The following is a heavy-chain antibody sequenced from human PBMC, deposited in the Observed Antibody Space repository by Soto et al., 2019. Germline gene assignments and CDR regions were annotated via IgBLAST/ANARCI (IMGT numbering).Heavy chain of an antibody. CDR3: ARGGPVVGVTAALDY. CDR1: GDTFTDYY. D-gene: IGHD2-21*02. Sequence: QVQLVQSGAEVKKPGASVKVSCKASGDTFTDYYIHWVRQAPGQGLEWMGTVNPSGGHTTYAQHFLGRMTXPXXXPXXTLCMELASLTSEDTAVYYCARGGPVVGVTAALDYWGQGTLVTVSS. J-gene: IGHJ4*02. CDR2: VNPSGGHT. V-gene: IGHV1-46*01.